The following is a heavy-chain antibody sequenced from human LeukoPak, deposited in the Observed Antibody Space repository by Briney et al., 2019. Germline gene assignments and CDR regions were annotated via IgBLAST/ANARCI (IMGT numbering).Heavy chain of an antibody. J-gene: IGHJ4*02. D-gene: IGHD5-24*01. Sequence: GGSLRLSCAASGFMFNSYVMSWVRQAPGKGLEWVSAINGGGGNTYYADSVKGRFTISRDNSKNTLYLQMNSLRAEDTAVYYCAREKVYGYNWFDYWGQGTLVTVSS. CDR1: GFMFNSYV. CDR2: INGGGGNT. V-gene: IGHV3-23*01. CDR3: AREKVYGYNWFDY.